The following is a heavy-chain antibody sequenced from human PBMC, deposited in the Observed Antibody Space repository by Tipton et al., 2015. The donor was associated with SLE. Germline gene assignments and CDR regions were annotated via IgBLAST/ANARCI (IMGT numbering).Heavy chain of an antibody. CDR3: ASQYYDFWSGQGDY. D-gene: IGHD3-3*01. J-gene: IGHJ4*02. Sequence: TLSLTCTVSGGSISSHYWSWIRQPPGKGLEWIGSIYYSGSTYYNPSLKSRVTISVDTSKNQFSLKLSSVTAADTAVYYCASQYYDFWSGQGDYWGQGTLVTVSS. CDR1: GGSISSHY. CDR2: IYYSGST. V-gene: IGHV4-59*05.